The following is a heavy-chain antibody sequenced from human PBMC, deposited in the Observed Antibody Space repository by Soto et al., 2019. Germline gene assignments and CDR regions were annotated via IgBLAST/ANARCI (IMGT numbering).Heavy chain of an antibody. V-gene: IGHV1-8*01. CDR1: GYTFTSYD. J-gene: IGHJ4*02. D-gene: IGHD6-19*01. CDR3: ASFSSGWENFDY. CDR2: MNPNSGNT. Sequence: QVQLVQSGAEVKKPWASVKVSCKASGYTFTSYDINWVRQATGQGLEWMGWMNPNSGNTGYAQKFQGRVTMTRNTSISTAYMELSSLRSEDTAVYYCASFSSGWENFDYWGQGTLVTVSS.